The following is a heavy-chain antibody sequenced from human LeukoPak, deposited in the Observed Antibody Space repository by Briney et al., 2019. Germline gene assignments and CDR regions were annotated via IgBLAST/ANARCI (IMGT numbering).Heavy chain of an antibody. CDR2: ISSNGCST. J-gene: IGHJ4*02. V-gene: IGHV3-64D*09. CDR3: VKDEGYSGYDRDY. Sequence: GGSLRLSCSASGFTLSSYAIHWVRQAPGQGLEYVSAISSNGCSTYYAESVKGRFTISRDNSKNTLYLQMSSLRAEDTAVYYCVKDEGYSGYDRDYWGQGTLVTVSS. CDR1: GFTLSSYA. D-gene: IGHD5-12*01.